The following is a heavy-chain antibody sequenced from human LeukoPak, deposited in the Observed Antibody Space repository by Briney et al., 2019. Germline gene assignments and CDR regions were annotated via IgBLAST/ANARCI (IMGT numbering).Heavy chain of an antibody. CDR2: FSSSGTAI. CDR1: GFTFSSYD. D-gene: IGHD3-10*01. J-gene: IGHJ4*02. Sequence: GGSLRLSCAASGFTFSSYDMNWVRQAPGKGLEWVSYFSSSGTAIYYADSVKGRFTMSRDSAKNSLYLQMNSLRDEDTAVYYCARSVVQGVIALDYWGQGTLVTVSS. CDR3: ARSVVQGVIALDY. V-gene: IGHV3-48*03.